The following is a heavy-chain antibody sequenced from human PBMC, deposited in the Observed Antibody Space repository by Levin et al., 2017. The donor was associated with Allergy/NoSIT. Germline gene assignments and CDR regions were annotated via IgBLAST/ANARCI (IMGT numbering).Heavy chain of an antibody. CDR3: ARGAGYSYGYYFDY. CDR1: GGSISSGGYS. CDR2: IYLSGST. V-gene: IGHV4-30-2*01. D-gene: IGHD5-18*01. Sequence: SETLSLTCAVSGGSISSGGYSWSWIRQPPGKGLEWIGNIYLSGSTYYNPSLKSRVTISVDRSKNQFSPNLSSVTSADTAVYYCARGAGYSYGYYFDYCGQGTLVTVSS. J-gene: IGHJ4*02.